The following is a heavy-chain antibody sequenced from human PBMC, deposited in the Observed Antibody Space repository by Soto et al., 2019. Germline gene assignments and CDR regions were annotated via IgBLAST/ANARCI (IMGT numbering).Heavy chain of an antibody. V-gene: IGHV3-23*01. CDR2: ISDNGGST. D-gene: IGHD5-12*01. J-gene: IGHJ4*02. Sequence: GGSLRLSCAASEFTFSNYAMSWVRQAPGKGLEWVSSISDNGGSTYYADSVKGRFTISRDNSKNTLYLQMNSLRAEDTAVYYCAKGCLGYSGYDYEYYFDYWGQGTLVTVSS. CDR1: EFTFSNYA. CDR3: AKGCLGYSGYDYEYYFDY.